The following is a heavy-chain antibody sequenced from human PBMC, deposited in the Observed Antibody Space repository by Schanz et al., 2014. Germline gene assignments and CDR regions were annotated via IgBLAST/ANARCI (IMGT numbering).Heavy chain of an antibody. CDR1: GFTFSSYP. CDR2: IRQEGSEK. V-gene: IGHV3-7*01. J-gene: IGHJ3*02. D-gene: IGHD5-18*01. Sequence: VQLVESGGGVVQPGRSLRLSCAASGFTFSSYPMHWVRQAPGKGLEWVANIRQEGSEKYYVDSVKGRFTISRDNSKNTLSLQMNSLRAEDTAVYYCAREEGYGYGPGAFDIWGQGTMVTVSS. CDR3: AREEGYGYGPGAFDI.